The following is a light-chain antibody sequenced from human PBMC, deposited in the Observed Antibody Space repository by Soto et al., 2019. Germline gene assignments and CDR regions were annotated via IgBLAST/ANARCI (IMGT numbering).Light chain of an antibody. CDR1: PRVSAY. CDR3: QHEYNLLT. Sequence: MPQSPSTLSACVRDRLTLSPRASPRVSAYXAWYQQKPGKATRLLIYGASNRATGIPAMFSGSGSGTDFTITVSSLQPEDVEVYYCQHEYNLLTFGGGTKVDIK. V-gene: IGKV3D-7*01. J-gene: IGKJ4*01. CDR2: GAS.